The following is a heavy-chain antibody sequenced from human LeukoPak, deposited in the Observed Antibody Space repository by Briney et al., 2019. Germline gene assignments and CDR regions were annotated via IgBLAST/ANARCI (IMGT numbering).Heavy chain of an antibody. J-gene: IGHJ4*02. V-gene: IGHV3-30*03. CDR3: ARGVAAAGTFDY. CDR2: ISYNGNNK. D-gene: IGHD6-13*01. Sequence: TGGSLRLSCVISGYTFTHYGFHWVRQAPGKALEWVAYISYNGNNKYEDSVKGRFTISRDNSKNTLHLQMNSLRAEDTAVYYCARGVAAAGTFDYWGQGTLVTVSS. CDR1: GYTFTHYG.